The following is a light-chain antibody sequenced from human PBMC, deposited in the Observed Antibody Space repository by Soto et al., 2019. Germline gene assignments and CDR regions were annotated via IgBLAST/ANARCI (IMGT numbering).Light chain of an antibody. J-gene: IGKJ2*01. CDR1: QNIRDF. V-gene: IGKV1-39*01. CDR2: VAS. Sequence: DIQMTQSPSSLSACVGDRVSITCRASQNIRDFLNWYQQKPGKAPQLLIYVASNLESGVPSRFSGSGSGTDFTLTISSLRPEDFATYYCQQTYDTPYTFGQGTNLES. CDR3: QQTYDTPYT.